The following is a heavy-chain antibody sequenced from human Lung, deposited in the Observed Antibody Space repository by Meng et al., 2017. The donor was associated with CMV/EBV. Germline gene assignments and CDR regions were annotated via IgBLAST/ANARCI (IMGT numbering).Heavy chain of an antibody. Sequence: GESLKISCAASGFTFSTYSMNWVRQAPGKGLEWVSFITSSSSYIYYADSVRGRFTISRDNAKNSLYLQMNSLRAEDTAVYYCAIYCSTTTCPPGHDAVEIWGQWTIVTFSS. CDR3: AIYCSTTTCPPGHDAVEI. J-gene: IGHJ3*02. CDR1: GFTFSTYS. V-gene: IGHV3-21*01. D-gene: IGHD2-2*01. CDR2: ITSSSSYI.